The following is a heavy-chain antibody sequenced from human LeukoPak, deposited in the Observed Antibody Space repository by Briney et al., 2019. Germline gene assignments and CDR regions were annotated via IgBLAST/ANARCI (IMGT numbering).Heavy chain of an antibody. CDR1: GASISSTSYY. D-gene: IGHD1-1*01. V-gene: IGHV4-39*07. CDR3: VRDWNRYAY. Sequence: SDTLSLTCTVSGASISSTSYYWGWIRQPPGKGLEWIGSTYYRGTTYYNPSLKSRVTISVDTSKNQFSLQLSSVTAADTAVYYCVRDWNRYAYWGQGTLVTVSS. CDR2: TYYRGTT. J-gene: IGHJ4*02.